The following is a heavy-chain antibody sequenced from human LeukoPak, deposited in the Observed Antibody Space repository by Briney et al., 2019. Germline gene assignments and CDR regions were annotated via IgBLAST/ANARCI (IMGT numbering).Heavy chain of an antibody. CDR2: IWYDGSNK. J-gene: IGHJ4*02. CDR1: GFTFSSYG. V-gene: IGHV3-33*06. CDR3: GKDRGQQPKALDY. D-gene: IGHD6-13*01. Sequence: PGRSLRLSCAASGFTFSSYGMHWVRQAPGKGLEWVAVIWYDGSNKYYADSVKGRFTISRDNSKNTLYLQMNTLRAEDTAVYYCGKDRGQQPKALDYWGQGTLVTVSS.